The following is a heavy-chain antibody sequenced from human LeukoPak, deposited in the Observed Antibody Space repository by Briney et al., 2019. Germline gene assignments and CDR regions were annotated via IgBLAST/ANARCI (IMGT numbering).Heavy chain of an antibody. Sequence: PGGSLRLSCAASGSTFRNYARTWVRQAPGKGLEWVSAISGAGGGTYYADSVKGRFTISRDNSKDTLYLQMNSLRADDTAIYYCAQARDLVVVVADYWGQGTLVAVSS. CDR3: AQARDLVVVVADY. D-gene: IGHD2-15*01. CDR2: ISGAGGGT. CDR1: GSTFRNYA. V-gene: IGHV3-23*01. J-gene: IGHJ4*02.